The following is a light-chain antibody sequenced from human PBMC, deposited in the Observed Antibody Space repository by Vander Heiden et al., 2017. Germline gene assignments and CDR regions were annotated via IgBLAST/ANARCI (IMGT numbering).Light chain of an antibody. CDR3: SAHAGSNNYA. J-gene: IGLJ1*01. CDR1: TSDVVAYNS. V-gene: IGLV2-8*01. Sequence: QSALTQPPSASGSPGHSVTVSCTGTTSDVVAYNSVAWYQQHPGKATKPIIYEDTKRPSGVPDRFSASKSGDTASLTVSGLQAEDEADYYCSAHAGSNNYAFGTGTKVTVL. CDR2: EDT.